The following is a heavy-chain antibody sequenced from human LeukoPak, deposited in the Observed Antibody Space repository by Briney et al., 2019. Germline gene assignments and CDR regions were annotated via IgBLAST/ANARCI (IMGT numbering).Heavy chain of an antibody. J-gene: IGHJ6*03. CDR2: IYTSGST. V-gene: IGHV4-4*07. Sequence: KPSETLSLTCTVSGASISTYYWSWIRQPAGKGLEWIGRIYTSGSTNYNPSLKSRVTISVDTSKNQFSLKLSSVTAADTAVYYCAGEDFWSGYPYYYYYYMDVWGKGTTVTVSS. CDR1: GASISTYY. CDR3: AGEDFWSGYPYYYYYYMDV. D-gene: IGHD3-3*01.